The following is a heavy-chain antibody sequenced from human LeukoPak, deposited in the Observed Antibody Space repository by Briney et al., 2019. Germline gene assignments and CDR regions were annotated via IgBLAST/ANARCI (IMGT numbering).Heavy chain of an antibody. Sequence: GASVKVSCKASGYTFTSYGISWVRQAPGQGLEWMGWISAYNGNTNYAQKLQGRVTMTTDTSTSTACMELRSLRSDDTAVYYCAREWELRILDYWGQGTLVTVSS. J-gene: IGHJ4*02. V-gene: IGHV1-18*01. CDR2: ISAYNGNT. CDR1: GYTFTSYG. D-gene: IGHD1-26*01. CDR3: AREWELRILDY.